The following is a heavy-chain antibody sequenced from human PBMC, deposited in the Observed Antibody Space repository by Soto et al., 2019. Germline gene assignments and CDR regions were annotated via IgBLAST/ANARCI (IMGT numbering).Heavy chain of an antibody. Sequence: GGSLRLSCTASGFKFDDHAMHWVRQAPGKGLEWVSGISWNGDSKAYADSVKGRFTISRDNSKNTLYLQMNSLRAEDTAVYYCARDRYPSTLAAVAGFDYWGQGTLVTVSS. CDR2: ISWNGDSK. D-gene: IGHD6-19*01. CDR1: GFKFDDHA. J-gene: IGHJ4*02. V-gene: IGHV3-9*01. CDR3: ARDRYPSTLAAVAGFDY.